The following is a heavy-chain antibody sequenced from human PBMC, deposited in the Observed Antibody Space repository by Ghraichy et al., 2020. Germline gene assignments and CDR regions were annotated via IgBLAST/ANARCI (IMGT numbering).Heavy chain of an antibody. J-gene: IGHJ3*02. CDR2: ISWNSGSI. CDR1: GFTFDDYA. Sequence: GGSLRLSCAASGFTFDDYAMHWVRQAPGKGLEWVSGISWNSGSIGYADSVKGRFTISRDNAKNSLYLQMNSLRAEDTALYYCAKEAAYGDYAGDANDAFDIWGQGTMVTVSS. V-gene: IGHV3-9*01. CDR3: AKEAAYGDYAGDANDAFDI. D-gene: IGHD4-17*01.